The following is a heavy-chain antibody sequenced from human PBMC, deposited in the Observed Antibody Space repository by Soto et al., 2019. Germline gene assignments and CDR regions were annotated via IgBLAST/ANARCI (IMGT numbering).Heavy chain of an antibody. CDR1: GFTFSDSG. D-gene: IGHD4-4*01. CDR2: ISGTGSTI. CDR3: ARQYLFACIWFDP. Sequence: SLRLSCAASGFTFSDSGMGWVSQAPGKGLEWLSYISGTGSTITYADSVKGRFTISRDNAKNSLYLQMSSLRDEDSAIYYCARQYLFACIWFDPWGHGTLVTVSS. V-gene: IGHV3-48*02. J-gene: IGHJ5*02.